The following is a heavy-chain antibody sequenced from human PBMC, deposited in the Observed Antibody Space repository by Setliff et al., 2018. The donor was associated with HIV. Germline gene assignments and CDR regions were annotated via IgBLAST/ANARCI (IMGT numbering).Heavy chain of an antibody. CDR3: ARDFGGRWTFDY. CDR2: ITPGDGHT. Sequence: RASVKVSCKASGYAFTSDHMHWVRQAPGQGLEWVGMITPGDGHTNYEQKFQGRVTMTRDTSTTTVYTELSSLTSKDTAIYYCARDFGGRWTFDYWGQGTLVTVSS. V-gene: IGHV1-46*01. D-gene: IGHD3-10*01. J-gene: IGHJ4*02. CDR1: GYAFTSDH.